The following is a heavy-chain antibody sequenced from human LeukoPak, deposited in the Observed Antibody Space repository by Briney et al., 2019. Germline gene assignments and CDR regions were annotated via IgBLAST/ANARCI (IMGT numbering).Heavy chain of an antibody. J-gene: IGHJ3*02. D-gene: IGHD6-19*01. CDR3: ARDPGGIAVPGLGFAFDI. CDR2: ISSTSSYI. V-gene: IGHV3-21*01. Sequence: GGSLRLSCAASGFTFSSYSMNGVRQAPGKGWEGLSSISSTSSYIYYADSVKGRFTISRDNAKNSLYLQMNSLRAEDTAVYYCARDPGGIAVPGLGFAFDIWGQGTMVTVSS. CDR1: GFTFSSYS.